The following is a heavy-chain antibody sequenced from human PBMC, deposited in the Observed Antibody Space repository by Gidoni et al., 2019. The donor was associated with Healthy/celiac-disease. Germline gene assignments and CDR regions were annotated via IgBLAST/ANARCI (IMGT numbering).Heavy chain of an antibody. CDR3: ARDQYSGWYSYYYYYMDV. Sequence: QVQLVESGGGVVQPGRSLRLSCAASGFTFRRYAMHWVRQAPRKGLEWVAVISYDGSNKYYADSVKGRFTISRDNSKNTLYLQMNSLRAEDTAVYYCARDQYSGWYSYYYYYMDVWGKGTTVTVSS. CDR1: GFTFRRYA. J-gene: IGHJ6*03. CDR2: ISYDGSNK. D-gene: IGHD6-19*01. V-gene: IGHV3-30-3*01.